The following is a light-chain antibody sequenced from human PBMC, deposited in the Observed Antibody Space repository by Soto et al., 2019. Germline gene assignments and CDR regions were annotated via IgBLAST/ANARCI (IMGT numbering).Light chain of an antibody. V-gene: IGKV3-15*01. J-gene: IGKJ5*01. CDR2: GAS. CDR3: QQYVSAPIN. CDR1: QSVSSN. Sequence: EVVMTQSPDTLSVSPGERATLSCRASQSVSSNLAWYQQKLGQAPRLLIYGASTRATGISAKFSGSGSGTEFTLTISSLQSEDFAVYYCQQYVSAPINCGQGKRREIK.